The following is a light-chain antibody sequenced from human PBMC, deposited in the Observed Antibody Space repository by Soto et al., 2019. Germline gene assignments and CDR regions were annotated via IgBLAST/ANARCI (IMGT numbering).Light chain of an antibody. CDR2: DIS. CDR1: QNVYTY. Sequence: EIVLTQSPATLSLSPGDRASLSCRASQNVYTYFSWYQQKPGQAPRLLIYDISTRATGVPARFSGSGSGTDFTLTISRLEPEDFAVYYCQQYGSSPLTFGGGTKVDNK. CDR3: QQYGSSPLT. J-gene: IGKJ4*01. V-gene: IGKV3-20*01.